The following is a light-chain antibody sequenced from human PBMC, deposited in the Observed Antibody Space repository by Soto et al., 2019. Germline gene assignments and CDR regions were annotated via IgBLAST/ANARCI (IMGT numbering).Light chain of an antibody. Sequence: DVVMTQSPLSLPVTLGQPASISCRSSQTLAYSDGNTYLTWFQQRPGQSPRRLIYKVSNRDSGVPDRFSGSGSGTDFTLKISRVEAEDVGVYYCMQGTHWPTTFGQGTKVDIK. J-gene: IGKJ1*01. CDR2: KVS. CDR1: QTLAYSDGNTY. V-gene: IGKV2-30*01. CDR3: MQGTHWPTT.